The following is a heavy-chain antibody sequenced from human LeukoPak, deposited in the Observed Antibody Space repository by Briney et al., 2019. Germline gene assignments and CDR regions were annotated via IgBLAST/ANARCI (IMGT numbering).Heavy chain of an antibody. J-gene: IGHJ4*02. CDR1: GFTFSSYS. V-gene: IGHV3-21*01. D-gene: IGHD6-19*01. Sequence: GGSLRLSCAASGFTFSSYSMNWVRQAPGKGLEWVSSISSSSSYIYYADSVKGRFTISRDNAKNSLYLQMNSLRAEDTAVYYCARPAVAGTGAFDYWGQGTLVTVSS. CDR3: ARPAVAGTGAFDY. CDR2: ISSSSSYI.